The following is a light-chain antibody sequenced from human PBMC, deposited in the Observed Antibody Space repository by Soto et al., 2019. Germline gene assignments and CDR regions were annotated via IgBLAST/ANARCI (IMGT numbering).Light chain of an antibody. V-gene: IGLV2-14*01. CDR1: SRDVGAYNY. Sequence: QSVLTQPASVSGSPGQSITISCTGNSRDVGAYNYVSWYQQHPGKAPKLMVYDVTNRPSGVSDRFSGSKSGNTASLTISGLQAEDEADYFCSSHSNITPYVFGTGTKVTVL. J-gene: IGLJ1*01. CDR3: SSHSNITPYV. CDR2: DVT.